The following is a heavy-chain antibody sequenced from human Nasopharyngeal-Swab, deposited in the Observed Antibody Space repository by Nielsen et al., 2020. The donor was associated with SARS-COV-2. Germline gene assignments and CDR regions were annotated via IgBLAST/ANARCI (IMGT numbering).Heavy chain of an antibody. CDR1: GYSFTSYW. Sequence: GESLKISCKGSGYSFTSYWNGWVRQMPGKGLEWMGIIYPGDSDTRYSPSFQGQVTISADKSISTAYLQWSSLKASDTAMYYCAMPTLGRIDAFDIWGQGTMVTVSS. J-gene: IGHJ3*02. CDR3: AMPTLGRIDAFDI. V-gene: IGHV5-51*01. CDR2: IYPGDSDT. D-gene: IGHD7-27*01.